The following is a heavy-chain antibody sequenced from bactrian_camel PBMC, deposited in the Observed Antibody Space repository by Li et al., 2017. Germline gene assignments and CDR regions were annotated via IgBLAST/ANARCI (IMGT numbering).Heavy chain of an antibody. CDR3: ANDNGGAVY. CDR2: INKGGSTT. D-gene: IGHD7*01. CDR1: GFTFSNSA. J-gene: IGHJ4*01. V-gene: IGHV3S31*01. Sequence: VQLVESGGGLVQPGGSLRLSCAASGFTFSNSAMTWVRQAPGKGLEWVSGINKGGSTTYYADSVKGRFTISRDNAKNTLYLQLNSLKTEDTAMYYCANDNGGAVYWGQGTQVTVS.